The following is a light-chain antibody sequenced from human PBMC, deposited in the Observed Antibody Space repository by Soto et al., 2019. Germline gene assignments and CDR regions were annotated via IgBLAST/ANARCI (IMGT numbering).Light chain of an antibody. Sequence: QSDLTQPASVSGSPGQSIAISCTGTSSDVGGYSYVSWYQQQPGKAPKLVISDVSSRPSGVSDRFSGSKSGNTASLTISGLQTEDEADYYCASYTTSSTYVFGTGTKVTVL. CDR1: SSDVGGYSY. V-gene: IGLV2-14*01. CDR2: DVS. J-gene: IGLJ1*01. CDR3: ASYTTSSTYV.